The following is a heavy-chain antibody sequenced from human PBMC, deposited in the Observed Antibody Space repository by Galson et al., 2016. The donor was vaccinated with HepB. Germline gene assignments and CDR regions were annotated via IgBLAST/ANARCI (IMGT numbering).Heavy chain of an antibody. CDR2: ISSRSDTI. D-gene: IGHD3-16*01. J-gene: IGHJ4*02. CDR1: GFDFSPYH. CDR3: ARERAYAIDY. V-gene: IGHV3-48*02. Sequence: SLRLSCAASGFDFSPYHMNWVRQTPGKGLEWLSCISSRSDTIYEADSVRGRFTISRDNAKNSLYLQMNSLRDEDTAVYYCARERAYAIDYWGQGTVVTVSS.